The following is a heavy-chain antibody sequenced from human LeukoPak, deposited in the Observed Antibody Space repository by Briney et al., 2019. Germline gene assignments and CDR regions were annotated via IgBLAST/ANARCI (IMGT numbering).Heavy chain of an antibody. J-gene: IGHJ4*02. CDR3: ARDAGRYCSSTSCPTGY. D-gene: IGHD2-2*01. V-gene: IGHV1-18*01. CDR1: GYTFTSYG. CDR2: ISAYNGNT. Sequence: ASVKVSCKASGYTFTSYGISWVRQAPGQGLEWMGWISAYNGNTNYAQKLQGRVTMTTDTSTSTAYMELRSLRSDDTAVYYCARDAGRYCSSTSCPTGYWGRGTLVTVSS.